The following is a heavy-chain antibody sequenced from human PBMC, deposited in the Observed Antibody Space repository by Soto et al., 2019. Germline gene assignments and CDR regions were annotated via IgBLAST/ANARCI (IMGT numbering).Heavy chain of an antibody. CDR2: ISYDGSNK. Sequence: PGGSLRLSCAASGFTFSSYGMHWVRQAPGKGLEWVAVISYDGSNKYYADSVKGRFTISRDNSKNTLYLQMNSLRAEDTAVYYCAKDNDILTGYPFQIDYWGQGTLVTVSS. D-gene: IGHD3-9*01. CDR1: GFTFSSYG. V-gene: IGHV3-30*18. J-gene: IGHJ4*02. CDR3: AKDNDILTGYPFQIDY.